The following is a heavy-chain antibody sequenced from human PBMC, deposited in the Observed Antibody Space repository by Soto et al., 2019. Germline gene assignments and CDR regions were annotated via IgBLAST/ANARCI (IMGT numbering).Heavy chain of an antibody. V-gene: IGHV3-23*01. J-gene: IGHJ4*02. Sequence: GGSLRLSCAASGFTFSSYAMSWVRQAPGKGLEWVSAISGSGGSTYYADSVKGRFTISRDNSKNTLYLQMNSLRAEDTAVYYCASFETFIAVAGTGEYYFDYWGQGTLVTVSS. CDR3: ASFETFIAVAGTGEYYFDY. CDR1: GFTFSSYA. CDR2: ISGSGGST. D-gene: IGHD6-19*01.